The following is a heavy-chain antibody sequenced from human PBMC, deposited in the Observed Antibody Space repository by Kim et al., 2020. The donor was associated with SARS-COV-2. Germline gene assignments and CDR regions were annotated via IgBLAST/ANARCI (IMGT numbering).Heavy chain of an antibody. D-gene: IGHD1-1*01. J-gene: IGHJ4*02. V-gene: IGHV3-7*01. Sequence: GGSLRLSCAASGFIFSNYWMNWVRQTPGEGLEWLANIKEDGSAAYYVDSVKGRFIISRDNAKNSLYLQITSRRDEDTAIYYCARDPLGRDGFNSLDYWGQGALVAVSS. CDR3: ARDPLGRDGFNSLDY. CDR1: GFIFSNYW. CDR2: IKEDGSAA.